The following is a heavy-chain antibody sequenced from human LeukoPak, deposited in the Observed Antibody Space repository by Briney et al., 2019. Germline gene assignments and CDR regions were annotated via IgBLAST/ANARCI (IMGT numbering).Heavy chain of an antibody. CDR3: ARPIAAGQSYYYYGMDV. CDR2: IYPGDSDT. J-gene: IGHJ6*02. Sequence: GESLKISCKGSGYSFTSYWIGWVRQMPGKGLEWMGIIYPGDSDTRYSPSFQGQVTISADKSISTAYLQWSSLKASDTAMYYCARPIAAGQSYYYYGMDVWGQGTTVTVSS. D-gene: IGHD6-25*01. CDR1: GYSFTSYW. V-gene: IGHV5-51*01.